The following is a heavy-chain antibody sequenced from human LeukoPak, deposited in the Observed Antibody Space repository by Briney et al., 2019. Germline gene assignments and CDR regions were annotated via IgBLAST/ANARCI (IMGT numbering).Heavy chain of an antibody. CDR3: ARGPRTYYYDSSGYYQRAFDI. Sequence: SETLPLTCAVYGGSFSGYYWSWIRQPPGKGLEWIGEINHSGSTNYNPSLKSRVAISVDTSKNQFSLKLSSVTAADTAVYYCARGPRTYYYDSSGYYQRAFDIWGQGTMVTVSS. CDR2: INHSGST. V-gene: IGHV4-34*01. D-gene: IGHD3-22*01. CDR1: GGSFSGYY. J-gene: IGHJ3*02.